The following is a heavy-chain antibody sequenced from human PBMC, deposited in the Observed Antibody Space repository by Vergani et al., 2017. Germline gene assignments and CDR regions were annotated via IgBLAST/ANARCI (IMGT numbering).Heavy chain of an antibody. CDR2: IYYSGRT. CDR1: GDSSNNDDYY. Sequence: QLQLQQSGPGLVQPSQTLSLTCIVSGDSSNNDDYYWSWLRQPPGKGLEWIGYIYYSGRTYQNPSLESRLTMSLDTSRTQFSLNLVSVTAGDTAVYYCARVAGGSVGYYLGWGQGTPVTVSS. J-gene: IGHJ4*02. D-gene: IGHD3-22*01. CDR3: ARVAGGSVGYYLG. V-gene: IGHV4-30-4*08.